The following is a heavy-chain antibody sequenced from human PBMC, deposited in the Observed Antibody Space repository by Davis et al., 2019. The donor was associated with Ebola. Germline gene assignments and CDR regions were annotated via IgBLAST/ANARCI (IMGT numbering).Heavy chain of an antibody. CDR3: ARDGPLFALGDYYYGMDV. J-gene: IGHJ6*02. V-gene: IGHV3-30-3*01. D-gene: IGHD3-16*01. CDR1: GFTFSRYP. Sequence: PGGSLRLSCAASGFTFSRYPTHWVRQAPGKGLEWVALISYDGSNKYYADSVKGRFTISRDNSKNTLYLQMNSLRAEDTAVYYCARDGPLFALGDYYYGMDVWGQGTTVTVSS. CDR2: ISYDGSNK.